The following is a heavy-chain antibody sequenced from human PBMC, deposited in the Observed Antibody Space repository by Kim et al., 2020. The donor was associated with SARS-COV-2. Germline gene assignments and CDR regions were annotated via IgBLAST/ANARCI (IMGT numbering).Heavy chain of an antibody. Sequence: SVKVSCKASGGTFSSYAISWVRQAPGQGLEWMGGIIPIFGTANYAQKFQGRVTITADESTSTAYMELSSLRSEDTAVYYCARRYGAMYSSGWYYFDYWGQGTLVTVSS. J-gene: IGHJ4*02. CDR1: GGTFSSYA. CDR3: ARRYGAMYSSGWYYFDY. D-gene: IGHD6-19*01. V-gene: IGHV1-69*13. CDR2: IIPIFGTA.